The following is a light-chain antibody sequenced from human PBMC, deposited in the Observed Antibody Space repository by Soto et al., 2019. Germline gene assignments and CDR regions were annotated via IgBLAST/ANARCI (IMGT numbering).Light chain of an antibody. Sequence: EIVLTQSPATLSLSPGERTTLSCRDSQSVISYLAWYQQKPCQAPRLLIYDASNRATGIPARFSGSGSGTDFTLTISSLEPEDFAVYYCQQRSNWPLNFGGGTKVDIK. CDR2: DAS. CDR1: QSVISY. J-gene: IGKJ4*01. CDR3: QQRSNWPLN. V-gene: IGKV3-11*01.